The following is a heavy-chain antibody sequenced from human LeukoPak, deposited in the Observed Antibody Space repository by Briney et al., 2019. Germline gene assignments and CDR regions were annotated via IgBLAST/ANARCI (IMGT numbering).Heavy chain of an antibody. CDR3: VRKNRDFNAAFDI. CDR2: TYSDSST. CDR1: GFTVSNNY. D-gene: IGHD2-21*02. V-gene: IGHV3-53*01. J-gene: IGHJ3*02. Sequence: PGGSLRLSCAASGFTVSNNYMSWVRQAPGKGLEWVSITYSDSSTNYADSVKGRFTISRDTSQNTLSLQMNSLRAEDTAGYYCVRKNRDFNAAFDIWGQGTVVTVSS.